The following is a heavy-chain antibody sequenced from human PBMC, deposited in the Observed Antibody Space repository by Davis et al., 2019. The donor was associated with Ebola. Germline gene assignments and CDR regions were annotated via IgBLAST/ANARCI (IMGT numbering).Heavy chain of an antibody. J-gene: IGHJ2*01. CDR3: ARNLRDTSGYYLVRYWYFDL. CDR2: ISSSGSTI. D-gene: IGHD3-22*01. V-gene: IGHV3-11*01. Sequence: GESPKISCAASGFTLSDYYMSWIRQAPGKGLEWVSYISSSGSTIYYADSVKGRFTISRDNAKNSLYLQMNSLRAEDSAVYYCARNLRDTSGYYLVRYWYFDLWGRGTLVTVSS. CDR1: GFTLSDYY.